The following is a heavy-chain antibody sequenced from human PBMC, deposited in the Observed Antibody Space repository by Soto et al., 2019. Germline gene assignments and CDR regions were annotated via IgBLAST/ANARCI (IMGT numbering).Heavy chain of an antibody. Sequence: LSLTCAISGDSVSSNSAAWNWVRQSPSRGLEWLGRTYYRSKWKTDYAVSVRGRITINPDTSKNQFSLQLNSVTPGDTAVYYCARGDVIDIWGRGTMVTVSS. CDR1: GDSVSSNSAA. CDR2: TYYRSKWKT. V-gene: IGHV6-1*01. J-gene: IGHJ3*02. CDR3: ARGDVIDI.